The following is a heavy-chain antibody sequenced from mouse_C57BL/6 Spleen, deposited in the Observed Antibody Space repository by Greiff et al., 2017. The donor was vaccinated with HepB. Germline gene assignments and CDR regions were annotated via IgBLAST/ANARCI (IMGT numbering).Heavy chain of an antibody. J-gene: IGHJ3*01. CDR3: ARSGSSYPAWLAY. CDR1: GYTFTSYW. V-gene: IGHV1-59*01. Sequence: QVQLQQPGAELVRPGTSVKLSCKASGYTFTSYWMHWVKQRPGQGLEWIGVIDPSDSYTNYNQKFKGKATLTVDTSSSTAYMQHSSLTSEDSAVYYCARSGSSYPAWLAYWGQGTLVTVSA. CDR2: IDPSDSYT. D-gene: IGHD1-1*01.